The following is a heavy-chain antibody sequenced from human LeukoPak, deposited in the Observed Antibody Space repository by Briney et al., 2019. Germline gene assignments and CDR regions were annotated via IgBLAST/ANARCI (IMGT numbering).Heavy chain of an antibody. CDR1: GFTLSSYA. D-gene: IGHD6-19*01. J-gene: IGHJ4*02. CDR2: ISGSGGRT. V-gene: IGHV3-23*01. Sequence: GGSLRLSCVDSGFTLSSYAWIWIRQDPAEGREWISVISGSGGRTYYAVSVKGRFTISRDNSKNTLYLQMNSLRAEDTAVYYCAQRMAVAGPYFDYWGQGTLVTVSS. CDR3: AQRMAVAGPYFDY.